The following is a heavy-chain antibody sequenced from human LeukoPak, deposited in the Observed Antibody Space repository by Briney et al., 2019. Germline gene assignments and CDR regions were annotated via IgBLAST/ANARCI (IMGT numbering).Heavy chain of an antibody. V-gene: IGHV1-46*01. CDR2: INPSGGST. J-gene: IGHJ5*02. CDR3: ARERRTAGTPSNWFDP. D-gene: IGHD6-13*01. CDR1: GYTFTSYY. Sequence: ASVKVSCKASGYTFTSYYMHWVRQAPGQGLEWMGIINPSGGSTSYAQKFQGRVTMTRDTSASTVYMELSSLRSEDTAVYYCARERRTAGTPSNWFDPWGQGTLVTVSS.